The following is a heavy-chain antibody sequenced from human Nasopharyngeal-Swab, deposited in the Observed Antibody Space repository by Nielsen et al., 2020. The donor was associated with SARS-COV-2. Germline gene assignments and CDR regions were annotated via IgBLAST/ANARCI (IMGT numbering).Heavy chain of an antibody. CDR1: GGSISSYY. CDR3: ARGTIRGYYYYYMDV. J-gene: IGHJ6*03. D-gene: IGHD3-9*01. Sequence: SETLSLTCTVSGGSISSYYWSWIRQPPGKGLEWIGYIYYSGSTNYNPSLKSRVTISVDTSKNQFSLKLSSVTAADTAVYYCARGTIRGYYYYYMDVWGKGTMVTVSS. CDR2: IYYSGST. V-gene: IGHV4-59*01.